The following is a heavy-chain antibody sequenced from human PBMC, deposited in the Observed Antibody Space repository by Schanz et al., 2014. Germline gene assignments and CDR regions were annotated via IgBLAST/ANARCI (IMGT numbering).Heavy chain of an antibody. V-gene: IGHV1-18*01. CDR2: ISVFNGNT. CDR1: GYTFNRYD. D-gene: IGHD3-3*01. CDR3: ARVGKFFGVVSYLDY. J-gene: IGHJ4*02. Sequence: QVQLVQSGAEVKKPGASVKVSCKASGYTFNRYDFTWVRQAPGQGLEWLGWISVFNGNTNYGQKFQGRITMTTDTSTTTAYMELRSLRSEATAVYNCARVGKFFGVVSYLDYWGQGPLVTVSS.